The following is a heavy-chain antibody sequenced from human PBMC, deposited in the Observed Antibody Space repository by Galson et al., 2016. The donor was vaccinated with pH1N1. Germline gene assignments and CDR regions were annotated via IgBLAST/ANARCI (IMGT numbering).Heavy chain of an antibody. D-gene: IGHD3-22*01. CDR1: GGSISGHY. J-gene: IGHJ5*02. V-gene: IGHV4-59*11. CDR2: VHNSGWN. Sequence: SETLSLTCAVSGGSISGHYWSWVRQSPGKGLEWIGYVHNSGWNNDNPSLRSRVTISMDTSRNQLSLNLRSVTAADTAVYYCATSGTTFYSNSRGYHPWYDWFGPWGQGTLVTVSS. CDR3: ATSGTTFYSNSRGYHPWYDWFGP.